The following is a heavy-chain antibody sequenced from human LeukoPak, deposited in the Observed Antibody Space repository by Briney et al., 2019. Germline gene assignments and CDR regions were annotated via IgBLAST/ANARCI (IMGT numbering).Heavy chain of an antibody. CDR3: GRHRSGSGTYFIDY. J-gene: IGHJ4*02. Sequence: GGSLRLTCVASGFTLSSYSMNWVRQAPGKGLQWVANMKKDGSETKYVESVKGRFTISRDNSKNSLYLQMNSLRAEDTAVYYCGRHRSGSGTYFIDYWGQGTLVSVSS. CDR1: GFTLSSYS. D-gene: IGHD3-10*01. CDR2: MKKDGSET. V-gene: IGHV3-7*01.